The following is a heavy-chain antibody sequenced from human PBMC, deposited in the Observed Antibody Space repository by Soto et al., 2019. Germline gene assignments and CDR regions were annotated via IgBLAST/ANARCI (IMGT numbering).Heavy chain of an antibody. Sequence: SETLSLTCTAYGGSFSGYYWSWILQPPGQGLEWIGEINHSGSTNYNPSLKSRVTISVDTSKNQFSLKLSSVTAADTAVYYCARGFRMITFGGVIVFDYWGQGTLVTVSS. V-gene: IGHV4-34*01. CDR1: GGSFSGYY. D-gene: IGHD3-16*02. CDR2: INHSGST. CDR3: ARGFRMITFGGVIVFDY. J-gene: IGHJ4*02.